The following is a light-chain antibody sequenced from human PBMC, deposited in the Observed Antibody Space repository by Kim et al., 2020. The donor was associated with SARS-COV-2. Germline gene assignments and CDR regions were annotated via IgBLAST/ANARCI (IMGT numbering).Light chain of an antibody. V-gene: IGKV1-9*01. CDR2: SAF. Sequence: DIQLTQSPSFLSASVRDTVTITCRASQDISSSLVWYQQKPGKAPKLLIYSAFTLQSGVPSRFSGSRSGTEFTLTISSLQPEDVATYYCQQLNIYPLTFGGGTQVEIK. J-gene: IGKJ4*01. CDR3: QQLNIYPLT. CDR1: QDISSS.